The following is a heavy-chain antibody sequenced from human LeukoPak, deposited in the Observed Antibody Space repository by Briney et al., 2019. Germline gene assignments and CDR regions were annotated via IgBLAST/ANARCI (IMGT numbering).Heavy chain of an antibody. D-gene: IGHD1-26*01. V-gene: IGHV4-34*01. Sequence: PSETLSLTCAVYGGSFSGYNWSWIRQPPGKGLEWIGEINHSGSTNYNPSLKSRVTISVDTSKNQFSLKLSSVTAADTAVYYCARGLGARDYWGQGTLVTVSS. CDR1: GGSFSGYN. CDR2: INHSGST. CDR3: ARGLGARDY. J-gene: IGHJ4*02.